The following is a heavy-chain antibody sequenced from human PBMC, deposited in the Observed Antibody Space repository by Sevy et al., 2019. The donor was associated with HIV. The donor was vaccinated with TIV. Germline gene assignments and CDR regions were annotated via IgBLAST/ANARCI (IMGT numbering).Heavy chain of an antibody. V-gene: IGHV3-49*04. CDR3: TRVEGAADWGMDV. J-gene: IGHJ6*02. CDR1: GFIFGDYT. D-gene: IGHD1-26*01. Sequence: GGSLRLSCSPSGFIFGDYTVSWVRQAPGKGLEWIAFIRGKRNGETKEYAASVRGRITISRDDSKSIAYLQMNSLKTEDTAVYYCTRVEGAADWGMDVWGQGTTVTVSS. CDR2: IRGKRNGETK.